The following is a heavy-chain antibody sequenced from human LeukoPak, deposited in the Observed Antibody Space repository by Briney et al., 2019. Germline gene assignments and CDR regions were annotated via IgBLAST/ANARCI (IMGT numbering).Heavy chain of an antibody. J-gene: IGHJ4*02. CDR3: AKDWEAAAGRGGEY. V-gene: IGHV3-23*01. D-gene: IGHD6-13*01. CDR2: ISGSGGST. Sequence: GGSLRLSCAASGFTFSSYGMSWVRQAPGKGLEWVSAISGSGGSTYYADSVKGRFTISRDNSKNTLYLQMNSLRAEDRAVYYCAKDWEAAAGRGGEYWGQGTLVTVSS. CDR1: GFTFSSYG.